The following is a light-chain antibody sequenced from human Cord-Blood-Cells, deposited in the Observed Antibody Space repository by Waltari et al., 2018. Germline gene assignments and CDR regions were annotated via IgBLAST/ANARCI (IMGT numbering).Light chain of an antibody. J-gene: IGLJ3*02. V-gene: IGLV2-8*01. CDR3: SSYAGSNNWV. CDR2: EVS. CDR1: SSDVGGYNY. Sequence: QSALTQPPPASGSLGQPVPISCTGTSSDVGGYNYVSWYQQHPGKAPNLMIYEVSKRPSGVPDRFSGSKSGNTASLTVSGLQAEDEADYYCSSYAGSNNWVFGGGTKLTVL.